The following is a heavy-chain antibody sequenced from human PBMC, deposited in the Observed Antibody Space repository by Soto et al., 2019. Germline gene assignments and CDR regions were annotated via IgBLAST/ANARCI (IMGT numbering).Heavy chain of an antibody. D-gene: IGHD3-22*01. J-gene: IGHJ6*02. CDR3: AREGCYNSSGYQSGMDV. V-gene: IGHV1-18*01. CDR2: ISAYNGNT. CDR1: GYTLTSYG. Sequence: QVQLVQSGAEVKQPGASVKVSCKASGYTLTSYGISWVRQAPGQGLEWMGWISAYNGNTNYAQKLQGRVTMTTDTATSTAYMELRSLGSDDKAVYYCAREGCYNSSGYQSGMDVWGQGTTVTVSS.